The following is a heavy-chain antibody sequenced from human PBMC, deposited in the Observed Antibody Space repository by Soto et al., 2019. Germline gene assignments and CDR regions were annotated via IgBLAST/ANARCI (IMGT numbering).Heavy chain of an antibody. CDR1: GFTFKTHA. V-gene: IGHV3-30*18. D-gene: IGHD1-26*01. CDR2: IAYDGNEK. J-gene: IGHJ6*02. CDR3: GKDVGDYVPYYYGVDV. Sequence: QVQLVESGGGVVQPGTSLRLSCAASGFTFKTHAMHWVRQAPGKGLEWMAVIAYDGNEKFYADSVKCRFTISRDNSKNALYLQINTLRNDDTAVYYCGKDVGDYVPYYYGVDVWGQGTTVTVSS.